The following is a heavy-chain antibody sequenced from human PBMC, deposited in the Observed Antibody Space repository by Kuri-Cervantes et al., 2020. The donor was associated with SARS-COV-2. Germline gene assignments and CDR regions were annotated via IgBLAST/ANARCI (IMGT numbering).Heavy chain of an antibody. CDR1: GFTFSSYA. J-gene: IGHJ4*02. V-gene: IGHV3-49*04. CDR2: IRSKAYGGTT. CDR3: TSHDFWSGIFFDY. D-gene: IGHD3-3*01. Sequence: GGSLRLSCAASGFTFSSYAMSWVRQAPGKGLEWVGFIRSKAYGGTTEYAASVKGRFTISRDDSKSIAYLQMNSLKTEDTAVYYCTSHDFWSGIFFDYWGQGTLVTVSS.